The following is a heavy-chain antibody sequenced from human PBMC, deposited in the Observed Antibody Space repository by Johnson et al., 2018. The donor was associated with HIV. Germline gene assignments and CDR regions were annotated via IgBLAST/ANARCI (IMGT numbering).Heavy chain of an antibody. V-gene: IGHV3-30-3*01. Sequence: QVQLVESGGGLVEPGGSLRLSCAASGFTFSSYAMSWVRQAPGKGLEWVAVISYDGSNKYYADSVKGRFTISRDNSKNTLYLQMNSLRAEDTAVYYCARDEPYNLNAFDIWGQGTMVTVSS. D-gene: IGHD5-24*01. CDR2: ISYDGSNK. J-gene: IGHJ3*02. CDR3: ARDEPYNLNAFDI. CDR1: GFTFSSYA.